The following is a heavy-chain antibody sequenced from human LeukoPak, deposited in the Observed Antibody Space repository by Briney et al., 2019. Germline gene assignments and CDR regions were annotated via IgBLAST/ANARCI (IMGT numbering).Heavy chain of an antibody. CDR3: AKVVSGGFDY. J-gene: IGHJ4*02. CDR2: FSGGDSNT. CDR1: GFTFSSYA. D-gene: IGHD3-10*01. V-gene: IGHV3-23*01. Sequence: GGSLRLSCAASGFTFSSYAMSWVRQAPGKGLQWVSGFSGGDSNTYYADSVKGRFTISRDDSKSTLYLQVNSLRLEDTAVYYCAKVVSGGFDYWGQGTLVTVSS.